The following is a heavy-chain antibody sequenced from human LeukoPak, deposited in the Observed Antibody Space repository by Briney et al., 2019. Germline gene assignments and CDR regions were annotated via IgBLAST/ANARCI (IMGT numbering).Heavy chain of an antibody. CDR2: ISCKSGGT. CDR3: ARDYFDVAFDP. V-gene: IGHV1-2*02. Sequence: ASVKVSCKASGYPFSDSYLHWVRQAPGQGLEWMGWISCKSGGTSYAQKFQGRVTTTRDTSITTAYMELSRLTSDDTAIYYCARDYFDVAFDPWGQGTLVTVSA. D-gene: IGHD2/OR15-2a*01. J-gene: IGHJ5*02. CDR1: GYPFSDSY.